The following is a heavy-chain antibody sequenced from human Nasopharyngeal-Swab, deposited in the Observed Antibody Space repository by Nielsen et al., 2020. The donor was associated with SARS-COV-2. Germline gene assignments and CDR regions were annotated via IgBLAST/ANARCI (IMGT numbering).Heavy chain of an antibody. J-gene: IGHJ6*03. CDR2: IYYSGST. V-gene: IGHV4-39*07. Sequence: WIRQPPGKGLEWIGSIYYSGSTYYNPSLKSRVTISVDTSKNQFSLKLSSVTAADTAVYYCAREGPYCSSTSCYYYYMDVWGKGTTVTVSS. CDR3: AREGPYCSSTSCYYYYMDV. D-gene: IGHD2-2*01.